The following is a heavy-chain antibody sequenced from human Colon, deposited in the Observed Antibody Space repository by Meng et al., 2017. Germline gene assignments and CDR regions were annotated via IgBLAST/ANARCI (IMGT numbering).Heavy chain of an antibody. J-gene: IGHJ4*02. CDR2: VYHRGDT. CDR1: GDSISSDIW. CDR3: GRDQGRQLINH. D-gene: IGHD1-1*01. Sequence: QVQLQESGPCLVKPSGTLSLTCTVSGDSISSDIWWSWVRQPPGKGLEWIGEVYHRGDTNYNPSLKSRVVISVDRSKNQFSLNLSSVTAADTAVYYCGRDQGRQLINHWGQGTLVTVSS. V-gene: IGHV4-4*02.